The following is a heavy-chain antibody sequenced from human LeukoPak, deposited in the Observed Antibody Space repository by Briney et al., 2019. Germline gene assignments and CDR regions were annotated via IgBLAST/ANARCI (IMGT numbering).Heavy chain of an antibody. CDR2: IKHSGTT. V-gene: IGHV4-34*01. Sequence: ASETLSLTCAVYAGSFSGYYWSWVRQPPGKGLAWIGEIKHSGTTNYNPSLKSRVTMSLDTSKNQFSLKLRSVTAADTAVYYCARGRRGFDVSGTYIFDSWGQGVLVTVSS. J-gene: IGHJ4*02. CDR3: ARGRRGFDVSGTYIFDS. D-gene: IGHD3-10*01. CDR1: AGSFSGYY.